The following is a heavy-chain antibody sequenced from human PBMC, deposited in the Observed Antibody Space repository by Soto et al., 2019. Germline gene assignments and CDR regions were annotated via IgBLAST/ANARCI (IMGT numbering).Heavy chain of an antibody. CDR2: IKHDGSEK. D-gene: IGHD3-16*02. CDR3: ATEKAHYDNIWGSYRYFDY. Sequence: EVQLVESGGGLVQPGGSLRLSCAASGFTFSSYWMSWVRQAPGKGLEWVANIKHDGSEKFYVDSVKGRFTISRDNTKNCLSLQMNSLRAEDSAVYYWATEKAHYDNIWGSYRYFDYWGQGTLVNGSS. CDR1: GFTFSSYW. J-gene: IGHJ4*02. V-gene: IGHV3-7*01.